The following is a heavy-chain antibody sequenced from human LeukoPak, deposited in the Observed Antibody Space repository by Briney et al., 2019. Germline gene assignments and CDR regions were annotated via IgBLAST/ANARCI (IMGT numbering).Heavy chain of an antibody. CDR1: GESFSGYY. D-gene: IGHD3-10*01. J-gene: IGHJ4*02. CDR2: INHSGST. CDR3: ARGFITMVPGPRYFDY. V-gene: IGHV4-34*01. Sequence: SETLSLTCAVYGESFSGYYWSWIRQPPGKGLEWIGEINHSGSTNYNPSLKSRVTISVDTSKNQFSLKLSSVTAADTAVYYCARGFITMVPGPRYFDYWGQGTLVTVSS.